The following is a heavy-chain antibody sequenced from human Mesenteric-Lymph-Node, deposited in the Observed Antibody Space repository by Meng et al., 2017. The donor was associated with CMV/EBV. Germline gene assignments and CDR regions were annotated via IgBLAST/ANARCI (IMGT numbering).Heavy chain of an antibody. D-gene: IGHD6-13*01. J-gene: IGHJ4*02. Sequence: SETLSLTCTVSGGSISSYYWGWIRQPPGKGLEWIGSIYYSGSTYYNPSLKSRVTISVDTSKNQFSLKLSSVTAADTAVYYCARSSSSWYSSFDYWGQGTLVTVSS. CDR1: GGSISSYY. V-gene: IGHV4-39*01. CDR3: ARSSSSWYSSFDY. CDR2: IYYSGST.